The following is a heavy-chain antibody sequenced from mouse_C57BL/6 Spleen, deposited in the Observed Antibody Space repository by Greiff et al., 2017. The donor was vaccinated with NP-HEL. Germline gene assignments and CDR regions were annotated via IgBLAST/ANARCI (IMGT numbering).Heavy chain of an antibody. V-gene: IGHV1-52*01. J-gene: IGHJ3*01. D-gene: IGHD2-5*01. CDR2: IDPSDSET. Sequence: QVQLQQPGAELVRPGSSVKLSCKASGYTFTSYWMHWVKQRPIQGLEWIGNIDPSDSETHYNQKFKDKATLTVDKSSSTAYMQLSSLTSEDSAVYYCARGSNFAWFADWGQGTLVTVSA. CDR1: GYTFTSYW. CDR3: ARGSNFAWFAD.